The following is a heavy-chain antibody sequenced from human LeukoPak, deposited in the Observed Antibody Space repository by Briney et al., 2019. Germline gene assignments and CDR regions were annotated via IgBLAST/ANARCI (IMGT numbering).Heavy chain of an antibody. CDR1: GFTFSTYV. Sequence: GESLRLSCAASGFTFSTYVMHWVRQTPGKGREWVAFMWHDGSIGYYEDSVKGRFTISTDSSKNSLYLHINSLRVEDTAVYYCARGRSDRRSMLGDYWGQGTPVSASS. CDR2: MWHDGSIG. CDR3: ARGRSDRRSMLGDY. J-gene: IGHJ4*02. D-gene: IGHD3-10*02. V-gene: IGHV3-30*02.